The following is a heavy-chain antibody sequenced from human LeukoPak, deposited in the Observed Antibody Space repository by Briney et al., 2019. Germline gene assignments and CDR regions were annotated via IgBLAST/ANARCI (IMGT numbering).Heavy chain of an antibody. V-gene: IGHV4-59*01. CDR3: ARSPYYDFWRGLGGYYMDV. CDR2: IYDSGST. CDR1: GGSIRSYY. Sequence: SETLSLTCTVSGGSIRSYYWSWIRQPPGKGLECIGYIYDSGSTNYNPPLKSRVTISVDTSKKQFSLNLSSVTAADTAVYYCARSPYYDFWRGLGGYYMDVWGKGTTVTVSS. D-gene: IGHD3-3*01. J-gene: IGHJ6*03.